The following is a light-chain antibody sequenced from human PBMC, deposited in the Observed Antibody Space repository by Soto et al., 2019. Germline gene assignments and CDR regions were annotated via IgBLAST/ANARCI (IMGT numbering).Light chain of an antibody. CDR3: PQSYSTPRT. CDR2: AAS. CDR1: QSISSY. Sequence: VGRVTITCRASQSISSYLNWYQQKPGKAPKLLIYAASSLQSGVPSRFSGSGSGTDFTLTISSLQPEDFATYYCPQSYSTPRTFGQGIKVDIX. J-gene: IGKJ1*01. V-gene: IGKV1-39*01.